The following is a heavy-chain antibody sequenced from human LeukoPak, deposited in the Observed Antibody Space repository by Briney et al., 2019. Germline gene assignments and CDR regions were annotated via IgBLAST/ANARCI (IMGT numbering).Heavy chain of an antibody. CDR1: GGSISSYY. CDR2: IYYSGST. Sequence: SETLSLTCTVSGGSISSYYWSWIRQPPGKGLEWIGYIYYSGSTNYNPSLKSRVTISVDTSKNQFSLKLSSVTAADTAVYYCARTAGYYDSGSFYFDYRGQGTLVTVSS. CDR3: ARTAGYYDSGSFYFDY. J-gene: IGHJ4*02. V-gene: IGHV4-59*01. D-gene: IGHD3-22*01.